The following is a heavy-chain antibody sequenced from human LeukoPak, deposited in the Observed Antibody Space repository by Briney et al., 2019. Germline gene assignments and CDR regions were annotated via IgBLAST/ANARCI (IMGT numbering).Heavy chain of an antibody. Sequence: SVKVSFKASGGTFIIYAISWVRQAPGQGREWMGGIIPIFGTANYAQKFQGRVTITADESTSTAYMELSSLRSEDTAVYYCASPVRGYSGYDSHFDYWGQGTLVTVSS. J-gene: IGHJ4*02. CDR2: IIPIFGTA. D-gene: IGHD5-12*01. V-gene: IGHV1-69*01. CDR3: ASPVRGYSGYDSHFDY. CDR1: GGTFIIYA.